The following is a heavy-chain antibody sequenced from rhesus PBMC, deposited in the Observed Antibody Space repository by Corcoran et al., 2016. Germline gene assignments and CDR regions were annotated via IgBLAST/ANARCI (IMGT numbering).Heavy chain of an antibody. CDR3: ARWEYSSGWYYFDY. CDR1: GGSISDSYR. J-gene: IGHJ4*01. D-gene: IGHD6-31*01. Sequence: QVQLQESGPGVVKPSETLSLTCAVSGGSISDSYRWSWIRQPPGKGLEWIGYIYGSSTSTNYNPSRKSRVTISKDTSKNQFSLTLSSVTAADTAVYYCARWEYSSGWYYFDYWGQGVLVTVSS. V-gene: IGHV4S10*01. CDR2: IYGSSTST.